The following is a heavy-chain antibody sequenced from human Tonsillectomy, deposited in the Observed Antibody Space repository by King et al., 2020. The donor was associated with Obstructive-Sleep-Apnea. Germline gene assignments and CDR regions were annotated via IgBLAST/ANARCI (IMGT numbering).Heavy chain of an antibody. CDR2: INGNGSTT. CDR3: VKSKSYYDRNGFHEAFDF. V-gene: IGHV3-64D*08. CDR1: GITFKYYT. D-gene: IGHD3-22*01. J-gene: IGHJ3*01. Sequence: SCSVSGITFKYYTLHWVRQAPGKGLQHVSVINGNGSTTYYTDSVKGRFTISRDNSKNTLFLQMSSRRIEDTAVYYCVKSKSYYDRNGFHEAFDFWGQGTMVTVSS.